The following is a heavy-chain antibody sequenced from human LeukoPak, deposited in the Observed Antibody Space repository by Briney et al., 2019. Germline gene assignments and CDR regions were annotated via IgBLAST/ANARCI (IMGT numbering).Heavy chain of an antibody. D-gene: IGHD2-21*02. CDR1: GFTFSDYY. V-gene: IGHV3-11*01. CDR2: ISSSGSTI. CDR3: XXXXXXXCYSSVAFDI. J-gene: IGHJ3*02. Sequence: PGGSLRLSCAASGFTFSDYYMSWIRQAPGKGLEWVSYISSSGSTIYYADSVKGRFTISRDNAKNSLYLQMNSLRAEDTAVYYCXXXXXXXCYSSVAFDIWGQGTMVTVSS.